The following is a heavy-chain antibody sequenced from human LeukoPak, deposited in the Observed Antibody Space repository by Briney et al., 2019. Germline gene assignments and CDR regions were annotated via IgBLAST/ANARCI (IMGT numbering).Heavy chain of an antibody. J-gene: IGHJ4*02. Sequence: SVKVSCKASGYTFTSNYIHWVRQAPRQGLEWMGMIYPRDGSTSYAQKFQGRVTVTRDTSTSTVHMELSGLRSEDTAVYYCARDQEGFDYWGQGTLVTVSS. V-gene: IGHV1-46*01. CDR2: IYPRDGST. CDR3: ARDQEGFDY. CDR1: GYTFTSNY.